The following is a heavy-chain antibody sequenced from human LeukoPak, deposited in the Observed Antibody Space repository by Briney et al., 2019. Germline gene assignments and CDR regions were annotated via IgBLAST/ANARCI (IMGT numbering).Heavy chain of an antibody. CDR1: GFTFSSYA. CDR2: IHTDDTT. J-gene: IGHJ5*02. Sequence: GGSLRLSCAASGFTFSSYAMSWVRQAPGKGLEWVSVIHTDDTTYYAASVKGRFTISRDTSRNTLHLQMNSLRAEDTAVYYCARHDYGDPWGQGALVTVSS. CDR3: ARHDYGDP. V-gene: IGHV3-23*03. D-gene: IGHD4-17*01.